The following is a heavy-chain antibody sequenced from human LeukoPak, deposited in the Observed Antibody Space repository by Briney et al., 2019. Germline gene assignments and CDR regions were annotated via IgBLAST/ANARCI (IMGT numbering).Heavy chain of an antibody. CDR3: ATYYCSSTSCYADYYGMDV. J-gene: IGHJ6*04. CDR2: IIPIFGTA. V-gene: IGHV1-69*13. Sequence: ASVKVSCKASGGTFSSYAISWVRQAPGQGLEWMGGIIPIFGTANYAQKFQGRVTITADESTSTAYMELSSLRSEDTAVYYCATYYCSSTSCYADYYGMDVWGKGTTVTVSS. D-gene: IGHD2-2*01. CDR1: GGTFSSYA.